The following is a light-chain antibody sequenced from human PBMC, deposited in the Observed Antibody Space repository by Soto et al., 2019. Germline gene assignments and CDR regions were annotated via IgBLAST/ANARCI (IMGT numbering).Light chain of an antibody. CDR2: KAS. CDR1: QSISSY. J-gene: IGKJ1*01. V-gene: IGKV1-5*03. CDR3: QHYNSYSEA. Sequence: IQMTHSLSSLSASVGDRGTITCRASQSISSYLNWYQQKPGKAPKLLIYKASTLKSGVPSRFSGSGSGTEFTLTISSLQPDDFATYYCQHYNSYSEAFGQGTKVDIK.